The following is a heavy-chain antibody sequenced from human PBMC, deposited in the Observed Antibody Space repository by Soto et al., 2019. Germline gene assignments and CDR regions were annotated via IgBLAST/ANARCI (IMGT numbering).Heavy chain of an antibody. Sequence: EVQLVESGGGLVQPGGSLRLSCAAAGFSFSTYSMNWVRQAPGKGLEWVSYISSRSYTIYYVDSVKGRFTISRDNAKNSLYLQMNSVGDEDTAVYDCARGGSSSDNGMDVWGQGTAVTVSS. CDR3: ARGGSSSDNGMDV. J-gene: IGHJ6*02. CDR1: GFSFSTYS. CDR2: ISSRSYTI. V-gene: IGHV3-48*02. D-gene: IGHD6-6*01.